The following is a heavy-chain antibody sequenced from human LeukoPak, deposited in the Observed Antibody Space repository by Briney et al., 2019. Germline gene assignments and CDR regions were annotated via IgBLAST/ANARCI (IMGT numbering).Heavy chain of an antibody. V-gene: IGHV4-59*01. CDR2: IYYSGST. CDR1: GGSISSYY. J-gene: IGHJ3*02. D-gene: IGHD5-18*01. CDR3: ARGYSYGYGDAFDI. Sequence: PSETLSLTRTVSGGSISSYYWSWIRQPPGKGLEWIGYIYYSGSTNYNPSLKSRVTISVDTSKNQFSLKLSSVTAADTAVYYCARGYSYGYGDAFDIWGQGTMVTVSS.